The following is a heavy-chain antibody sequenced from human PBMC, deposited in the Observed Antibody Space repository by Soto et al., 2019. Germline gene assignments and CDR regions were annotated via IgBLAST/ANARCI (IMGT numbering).Heavy chain of an antibody. Sequence: PSEPLSLTCTVSGGSISSSSYYWGWIRQPPGKGLEWIGSIYYSGSTYYNPSLKSRVTISVDTSKNQFSLKLSSVTAADTAVDYCARGRNCFEPWGQGTLVTVAS. CDR1: GGSISSSSYY. CDR3: ARGRNCFEP. V-gene: IGHV4-39*01. J-gene: IGHJ5*02. CDR2: IYYSGST.